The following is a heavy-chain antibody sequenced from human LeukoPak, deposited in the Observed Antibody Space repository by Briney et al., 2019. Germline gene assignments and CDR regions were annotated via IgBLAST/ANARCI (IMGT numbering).Heavy chain of an antibody. V-gene: IGHV1-2*02. CDR1: GYTFTVYY. D-gene: IGHD4-17*01. J-gene: IGHJ4*02. CDR3: ARTPVGFNTVTPTDVRY. Sequence: GASVKVSCKASGYTFTVYYMHWVRQAPGQGLEWMGWINPNSGGTNYAQKLQGRVTVTTDTSTRTVYMELRSLRSDDTAVYYCARTPVGFNTVTPTDVRYWGQGTLVTVSS. CDR2: INPNSGGT.